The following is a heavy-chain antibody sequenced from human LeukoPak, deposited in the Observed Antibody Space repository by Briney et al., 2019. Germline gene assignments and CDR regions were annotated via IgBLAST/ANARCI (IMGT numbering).Heavy chain of an antibody. CDR3: ARARMQLPYDY. Sequence: PGRSLRLSCAASGFTFSSYGMHWVRQAPGKGLEWVAVIWYDGSNKYYADSVKGRFTISRDNSKNTLYLQMNSLRAEDTAVYYCARARMQLPYDYWGQGILVTVSS. CDR2: IWYDGSNK. D-gene: IGHD2-2*01. J-gene: IGHJ4*02. CDR1: GFTFSSYG. V-gene: IGHV3-33*01.